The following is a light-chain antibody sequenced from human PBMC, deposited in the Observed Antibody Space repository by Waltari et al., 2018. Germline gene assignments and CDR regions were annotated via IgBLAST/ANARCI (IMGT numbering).Light chain of an antibody. Sequence: DIVMTQSPDSLAVSLGERATINCKSSQSVLYSYNNKNYLAWYQQKPGQPPKLPIYWASTRESGVPDRFTGSGSGTDLTLTISSLQAEDVAVYYCQQYYSDLLITFGQGTRLEIK. CDR1: QSVLYSYNNKNY. CDR2: WAS. CDR3: QQYYSDLLIT. V-gene: IGKV4-1*01. J-gene: IGKJ5*01.